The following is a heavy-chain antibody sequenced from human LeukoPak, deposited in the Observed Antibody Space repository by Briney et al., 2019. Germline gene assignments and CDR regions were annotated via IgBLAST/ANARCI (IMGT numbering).Heavy chain of an antibody. J-gene: IGHJ3*01. CDR3: ARVALEWHPGFAS. CDR2: INHSGNT. Sequence: SETLSLTCAVYGGSFSGYYWSWIRQPPGKGLEWIGEINHSGNTNYNPSLKSRVTISVDTSKNQFSLKLSSVTAADTAVYYCARVALEWHPGFASWGQGTMVTVSS. D-gene: IGHD3-3*01. V-gene: IGHV4-34*01. CDR1: GGSFSGYY.